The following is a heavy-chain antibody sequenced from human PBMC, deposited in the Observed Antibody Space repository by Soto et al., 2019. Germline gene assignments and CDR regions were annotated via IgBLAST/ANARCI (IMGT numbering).Heavy chain of an antibody. CDR2: DSSSGGST. D-gene: IGHD6-13*01. CDR1: GFTFSNYA. J-gene: IGHJ4*02. V-gene: IGHV3-23*01. CDR3: AKGDLSSSWYTLFNY. Sequence: EVQLLESGGGLVQPGGSLRLSCAASGFTFSNYAMSWVRQAPGKGLEWVSADSSSGGSTYSADSVKGRFTISRDNSKNTLYPQMTSRIANDTAVYYCAKGDLSSSWYTLFNYWVQGTLVTVSS.